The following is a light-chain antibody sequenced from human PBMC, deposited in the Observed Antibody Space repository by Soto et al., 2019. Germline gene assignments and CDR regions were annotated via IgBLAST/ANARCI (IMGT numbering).Light chain of an antibody. J-gene: IGLJ1*01. V-gene: IGLV2-23*01. CDR1: SSDVGSYNL. Sequence: QSALTQPASVSGSPGQSITIYCTGTSSDVGSYNLVSWYQQHPGKAHKLMIYEGSKRPSGVSNRFSGSKSGNTASLTISGRPAEDEADDYCCSYAGSSTFYVVVTGTKVTVL. CDR2: EGS. CDR3: CSYAGSSTFYV.